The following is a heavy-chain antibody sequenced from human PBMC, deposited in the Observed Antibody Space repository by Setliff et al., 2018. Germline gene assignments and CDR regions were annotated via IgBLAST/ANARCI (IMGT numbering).Heavy chain of an antibody. CDR2: INQDGSVK. D-gene: IGHD6-19*01. V-gene: IGHV3-7*03. J-gene: IGHJ4*02. Sequence: PGGSLRLSCAASGFIFSGFSMHWVRQAPGKGLEWVANINQDGSVKYYVDSVKGRFTISRDNAKNSVYLQMNSLRAEDTAVYYCVRDGQWLVPHYWGQGTLVTVSS. CDR3: VRDGQWLVPHY. CDR1: GFIFSGFS.